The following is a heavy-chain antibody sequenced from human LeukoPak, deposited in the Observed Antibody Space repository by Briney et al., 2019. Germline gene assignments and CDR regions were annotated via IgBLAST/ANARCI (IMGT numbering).Heavy chain of an antibody. Sequence: ASVKVSCKASGYTFTSYDINWVRQATGQGLEWMGWMNPNSGNTGYAQKFQGRVTMTRYTSISTAYMELSSLRSEDTAVYYCARGVRGCSGGSCYFGFNYYYYMDVWGKGTTVTVSS. CDR2: MNPNSGNT. V-gene: IGHV1-8*01. CDR3: ARGVRGCSGGSCYFGFNYYYYMDV. CDR1: GYTFTSYD. D-gene: IGHD2-15*01. J-gene: IGHJ6*03.